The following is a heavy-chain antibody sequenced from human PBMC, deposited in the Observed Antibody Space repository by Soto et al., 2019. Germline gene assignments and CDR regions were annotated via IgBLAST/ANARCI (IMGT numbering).Heavy chain of an antibody. D-gene: IGHD2-2*03. CDR2: IYSSENT. V-gene: IGHV4-39*01. J-gene: IGHJ6*02. Sequence: SETLTLTCTVSGASVSSSTYTWGWIRQSPGQGLEWIGTIYSSENTYYNPSLLSRVTISVDTSKNEFSLKLSSVTAADTAVYYRARLNGYCISTNCHGYYGMDVWGQGTTVTV. CDR3: ARLNGYCISTNCHGYYGMDV. CDR1: GASVSSSTYT.